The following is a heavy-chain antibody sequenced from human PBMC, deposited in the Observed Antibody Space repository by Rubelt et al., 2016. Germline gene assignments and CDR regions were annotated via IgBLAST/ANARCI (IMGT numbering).Heavy chain of an antibody. J-gene: IGHJ4*02. CDR3: AHRERSTYDY. D-gene: IGHD1-1*01. V-gene: IGHV2-5*01. CDR1: GFSLSTSGLG. Sequence: QITLKESGPTLVKPTQNLTLTCTFSGFSLSTSGLGVGWIRQPPGKALEWLSLIYGNDDKLYSPSLKSRITITKDTSKNQVVLTMTNMDSVDTATYYCAHRERSTYDYWGQGTLVTVSS. CDR2: IYGNDDK.